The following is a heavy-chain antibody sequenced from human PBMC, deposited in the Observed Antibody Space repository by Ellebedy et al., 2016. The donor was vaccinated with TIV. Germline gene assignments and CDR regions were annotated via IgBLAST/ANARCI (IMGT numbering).Heavy chain of an antibody. CDR2: IDASGGST. J-gene: IGHJ6*02. D-gene: IGHD1-26*01. Sequence: AASVKVSCKASGYTFTSYYMHWVRQAPGQGLEWMGVIDASGGSTDDAQKFQGRVTMTRDTSTSTVYMELSSLRSDDTAVYYCARDRIVGSSSPYYNGMDVWGQGTTVTVSS. V-gene: IGHV1-46*01. CDR1: GYTFTSYY. CDR3: ARDRIVGSSSPYYNGMDV.